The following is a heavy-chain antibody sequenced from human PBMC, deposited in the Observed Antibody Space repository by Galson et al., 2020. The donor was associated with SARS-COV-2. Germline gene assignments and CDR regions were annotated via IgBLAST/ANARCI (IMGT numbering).Heavy chain of an antibody. J-gene: IGHJ3*01. CDR2: IHYSGST. CDR3: ASNDCDSSSCSLNHDAFDV. Sequence: SETLTLPCNVPGGSVSRGSYSWSWNRQPPGKGLEWIEYIHYSGSTNYNPSLKSRATIPVDTPKNQFSLKLSSVTAADTGVYYCASNDCDSSSCSLNHDAFDVWGQGTSVTVSS. V-gene: IGHV4-61*01. CDR1: GGSVSRGSYS. D-gene: IGHD3-22*01.